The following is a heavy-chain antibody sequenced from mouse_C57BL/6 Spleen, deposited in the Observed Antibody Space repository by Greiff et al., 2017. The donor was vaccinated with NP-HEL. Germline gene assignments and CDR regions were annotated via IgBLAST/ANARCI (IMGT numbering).Heavy chain of an antibody. Sequence: EVQRVESGGDLVKPGGSLKLSCAASGFPFSSYGMSWVRQTPDKRLEWVATISSGGSYTYYPDSVKGRFTISRYNAKNTLYLQMNSLKSEYTAMYYCSRRGYDGYPFAYWGQGTLVTVSA. CDR3: SRRGYDGYPFAY. V-gene: IGHV5-6*01. CDR1: GFPFSSYG. CDR2: ISSGGSYT. D-gene: IGHD2-3*01. J-gene: IGHJ3*01.